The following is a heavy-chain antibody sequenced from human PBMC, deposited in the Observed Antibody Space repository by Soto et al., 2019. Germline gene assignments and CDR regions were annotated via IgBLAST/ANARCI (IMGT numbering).Heavy chain of an antibody. J-gene: IGHJ6*02. CDR2: ISGSGGST. D-gene: IGHD2-15*01. CDR1: GFTFSTYA. CDR3: ARDGPNIVVVVAAALSYYYYGMDV. V-gene: IGHV3-23*01. Sequence: LRLSCAASGFTFSTYAMSWVRQAPGKGLEWVSAISGSGGSTYYADSVKGRFTISRDNAKNSLYLQMNSLRAEDTAVYYCARDGPNIVVVVAAALSYYYYGMDVWGQGTTVTVSS.